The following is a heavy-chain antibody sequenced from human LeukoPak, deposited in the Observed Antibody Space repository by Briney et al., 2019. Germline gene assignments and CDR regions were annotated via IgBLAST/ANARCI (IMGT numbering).Heavy chain of an antibody. Sequence: GGSLRLSCAASGFSFSSYSMNWVRQAPGKGLEWVSYITSSSSTIYYADSVKGRFTISRDNAKNSLYLQMNSLKAEDTAVYYCARDSVDYDFWSGYLNYPNWFDPWGQGTLVTVSS. CDR3: ARDSVDYDFWSGYLNYPNWFDP. CDR1: GFSFSSYS. V-gene: IGHV3-48*01. D-gene: IGHD3-3*01. J-gene: IGHJ5*02. CDR2: ITSSSSTI.